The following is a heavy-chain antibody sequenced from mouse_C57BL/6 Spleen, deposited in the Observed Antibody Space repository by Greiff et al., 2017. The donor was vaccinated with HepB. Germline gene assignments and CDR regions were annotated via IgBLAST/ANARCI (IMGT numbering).Heavy chain of an antibody. V-gene: IGHV1-15*01. Sequence: QVQLQHSGAELVRPGASVTLSCKASGYTFTDYEMHWVKQTPVHGLEWIGAIDPETGGTAYNQKFKGKTILTADKSSSTAYMELRSLTSEDSAVYYCTRYYGSSYGYAMDYWGQGTSVTVSS. D-gene: IGHD1-1*01. J-gene: IGHJ4*01. CDR2: IDPETGGT. CDR3: TRYYGSSYGYAMDY. CDR1: GYTFTDYE.